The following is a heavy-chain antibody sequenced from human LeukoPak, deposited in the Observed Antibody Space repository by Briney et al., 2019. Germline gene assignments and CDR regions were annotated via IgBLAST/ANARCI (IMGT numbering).Heavy chain of an antibody. V-gene: IGHV3-30*18. D-gene: IGHD3-22*01. CDR1: GFTFSSYG. CDR2: ISYDGSNK. Sequence: GGSLRLSCAASGFTFSSYGMHWVRQAPGKGLEWVAVISYDGSNKYYADSVKGRFTISRDNSKNTLYLQMNSLRAEDTAVYYCAKDRITMIVVAAFDYWGQGTLVTVSS. J-gene: IGHJ4*02. CDR3: AKDRITMIVVAAFDY.